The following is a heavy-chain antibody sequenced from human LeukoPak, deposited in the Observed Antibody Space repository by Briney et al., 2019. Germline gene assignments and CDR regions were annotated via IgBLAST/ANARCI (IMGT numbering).Heavy chain of an antibody. CDR2: IYTSGST. J-gene: IGHJ6*03. CDR1: GGSISSYY. D-gene: IGHD2-15*01. CDR3: ARHQGYCSGGSCKLRPYYYYYMDV. V-gene: IGHV4-4*09. Sequence: SETLSLTCTVSGGSISSYYWSWIRQPPGKGLEWIGYIYTSGSTNYNPSLKSRVTISVDTSKNQFSLKLSSVTAAGTAVYYCARHQGYCSGGSCKLRPYYYYYMDVWGKGTTVTVSS.